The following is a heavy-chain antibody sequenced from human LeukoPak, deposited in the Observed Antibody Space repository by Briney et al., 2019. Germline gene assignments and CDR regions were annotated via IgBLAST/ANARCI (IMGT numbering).Heavy chain of an antibody. D-gene: IGHD4-17*01. CDR2: INPNSGGT. CDR1: GYTFTGYY. J-gene: IGHJ6*03. CDR3: ARGPFPTVTVYYYYYMDV. V-gene: IGHV1-2*06. Sequence: GASVKVPCKASGYTFTGYYMHWVRQAPGQGLEWMGRINPNSGGTNYAQEFQGRVTMTRDTSISTAYMELSRLRSDDTAVYYCARGPFPTVTVYYYYYMDVWGKGTTVTVSS.